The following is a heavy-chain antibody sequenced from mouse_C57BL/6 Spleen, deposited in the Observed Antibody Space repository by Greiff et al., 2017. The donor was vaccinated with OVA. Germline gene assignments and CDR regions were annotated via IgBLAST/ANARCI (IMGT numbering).Heavy chain of an antibody. CDR1: GFTFSSYT. CDR3: ARHVHGSSYWYFGG. D-gene: IGHD1-1*01. CDR2: ISGGGGNT. J-gene: IGHJ1*03. V-gene: IGHV5-9*01. Sequence: EVKLMESGGGLVKPGGSLKLSCAASGFTFSSYTMSWVRQTPEKRLEWVATISGGGGNTYYPDSVKGRFTISRDNAKNTLYLQMSSLRSEDTALYYCARHVHGSSYWYFGGWGTGTTVTVSS.